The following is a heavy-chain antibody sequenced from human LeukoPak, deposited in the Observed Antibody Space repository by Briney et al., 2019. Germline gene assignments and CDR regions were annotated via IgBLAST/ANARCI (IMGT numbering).Heavy chain of an antibody. V-gene: IGHV3-48*01. D-gene: IGHD3-22*01. CDR2: ISSSSSTI. CDR3: ASDTMTYYFDY. J-gene: IGHJ4*02. CDR1: GFTFSSYS. Sequence: GGSLRLSCAASGFTFSSYSMNWVRQAPGKGLEWVSYISSSSSTIYYADSVKGRFTISRDNAKNSLYLQMNSLRAEDTAVYYCASDTMTYYFDYWDQGTLVTVSS.